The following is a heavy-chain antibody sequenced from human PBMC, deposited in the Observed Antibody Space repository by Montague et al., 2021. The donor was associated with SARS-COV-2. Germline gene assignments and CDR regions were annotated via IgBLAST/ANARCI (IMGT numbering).Heavy chain of an antibody. Sequence: SETLSLTCTVSGGSINGYYWTWVRQPQGKGLQWIAHIYYNGRTSYIPSLKSRLSVSLDKAKYQFSLELTSVTAADTARYFCARGTEVGAFDYWGQGALVSVSS. J-gene: IGHJ4*02. CDR2: IYYNGRT. CDR3: ARGTEVGAFDY. D-gene: IGHD1-26*01. CDR1: GGSINGYY. V-gene: IGHV4-59*01.